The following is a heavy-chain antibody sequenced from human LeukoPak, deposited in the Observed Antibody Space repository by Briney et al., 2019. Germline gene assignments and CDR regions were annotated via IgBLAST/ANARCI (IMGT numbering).Heavy chain of an antibody. V-gene: IGHV1-2*06. CDR2: INPNSGGT. D-gene: IGHD3-9*01. Sequence: ASVKVSCKASGYTFTGYYMHWVRQAPGQGFEWMGRINPNSGGTNYAQKFQGRVTMTRDTSISTAYMELSRLRSDDTAVYYCARDRDILTGSGYYFDYWGQGTLVTVSS. CDR1: GYTFTGYY. J-gene: IGHJ4*02. CDR3: ARDRDILTGSGYYFDY.